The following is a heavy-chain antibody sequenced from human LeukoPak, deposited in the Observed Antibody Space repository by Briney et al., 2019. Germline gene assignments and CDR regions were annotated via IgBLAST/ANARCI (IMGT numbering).Heavy chain of an antibody. Sequence: ASVKVSCKASGYTFTDYFMHWIRQAPGQGLEWMGWINPNSGGTNYAQKFRGRVTMTRETSISTAYMELSRLRSDDTAVYYCAREPTLGPRHMDYYYYGMGVWGQGTTVTVSS. J-gene: IGHJ6*02. D-gene: IGHD2-21*01. CDR1: GYTFTDYF. CDR3: AREPTLGPRHMDYYYYGMGV. CDR2: INPNSGGT. V-gene: IGHV1-2*02.